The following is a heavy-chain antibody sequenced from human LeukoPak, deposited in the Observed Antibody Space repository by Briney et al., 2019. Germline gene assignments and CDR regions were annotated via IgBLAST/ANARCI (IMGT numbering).Heavy chain of an antibody. CDR2: IKSKTDGGTT. CDR3: TTETTVTNGRGFDY. Sequence: GGSLRLSCAASGFTVSSNYMSWVRQAPGKGLEWVGRIKSKTDGGTTDYAAPVKGRFTISRDDSKNTLYLQMNSLKTEDTAVYYCTTETTVTNGRGFDYWGQGTLVTVSS. D-gene: IGHD4-17*01. CDR1: GFTVSSNY. V-gene: IGHV3-15*01. J-gene: IGHJ4*02.